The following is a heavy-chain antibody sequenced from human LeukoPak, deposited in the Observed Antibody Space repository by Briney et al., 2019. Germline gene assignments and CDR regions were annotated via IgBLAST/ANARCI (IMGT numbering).Heavy chain of an antibody. CDR3: ASPVDCSSTSCYNYYFDY. D-gene: IGHD2-2*02. Sequence: ASVKVSCKASGGTFSSYAISWVRQAPGQGLEWMGGIIPIFGTANYAQKFQGRVTITTDESTSTAYMELSSLRSEDTAVYYCASPVDCSSTSCYNYYFDYWGQGTLVTVSS. V-gene: IGHV1-69*05. J-gene: IGHJ4*02. CDR1: GGTFSSYA. CDR2: IIPIFGTA.